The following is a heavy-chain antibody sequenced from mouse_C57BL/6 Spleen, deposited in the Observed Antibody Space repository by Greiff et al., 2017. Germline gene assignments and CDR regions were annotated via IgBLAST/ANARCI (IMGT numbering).Heavy chain of an antibody. J-gene: IGHJ2*01. V-gene: IGHV1-50*01. CDR1: GYTFTSYW. CDR3: ARSYDYDVDY. Sequence: QVQLQHPGAELVKPGASVKLSCKASGYTFTSYWMQWVKQRPGQGLEWIGEIDPSDSYTNYNQKFKGKATLTVDTSSSTAYMQLSSLTSEDSAVYYCARSYDYDVDYWGQGTTLTVSS. CDR2: IDPSDSYT. D-gene: IGHD2-4*01.